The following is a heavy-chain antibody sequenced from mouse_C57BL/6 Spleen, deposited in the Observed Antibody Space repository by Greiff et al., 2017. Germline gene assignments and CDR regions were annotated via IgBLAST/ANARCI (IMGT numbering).Heavy chain of an antibody. D-gene: IGHD2-3*01. J-gene: IGHJ3*01. V-gene: IGHV1-66*01. CDR1: GYSFTSYY. CDR2: IYPGSGNT. Sequence: QVQLQQSGPELVKPGASVKISCKASGYSFTSYYIHWVKQRPGQGLEWIGWIYPGSGNTKYNEKFKGKATLTADTSSSTAYMQLSSLTSEDSAVYYCARSDGYYQAWFAYWRQGTLVTVSA. CDR3: ARSDGYYQAWFAY.